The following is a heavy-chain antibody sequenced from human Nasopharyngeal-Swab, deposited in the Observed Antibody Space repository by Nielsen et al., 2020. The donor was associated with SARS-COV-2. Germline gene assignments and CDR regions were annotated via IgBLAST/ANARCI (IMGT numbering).Heavy chain of an antibody. V-gene: IGHV4-39*07. D-gene: IGHD3-3*01. CDR3: ARGLDGVVNPFDY. J-gene: IGHJ4*02. Sequence: SETLSLTCTVPGGPVSSGSYYWSWIRQPPGKGLEWIGEINHSGSTNYNPSLKSRVTISVDTSKNQFSLKLSSVTAADTAVYYCARGLDGVVNPFDYWGQGTLVTVSS. CDR1: GGPVSSGSYY. CDR2: INHSGST.